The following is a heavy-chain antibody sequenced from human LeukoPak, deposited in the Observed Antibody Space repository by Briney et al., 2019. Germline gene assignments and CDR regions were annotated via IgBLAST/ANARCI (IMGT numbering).Heavy chain of an antibody. CDR1: GGSISSYY. D-gene: IGHD4-23*01. CDR2: IYFSGST. Sequence: SETLPLTCTVSGGSISSYYWSWIRQPPGKGLEWIGYIYFSGSTNYNPSLKSRVTISVDTSKNQFSLKLSSVTAADTAVYYCARIVRDYGGNPYYFDYWGQGTLVTVSS. V-gene: IGHV4-59*01. J-gene: IGHJ4*02. CDR3: ARIVRDYGGNPYYFDY.